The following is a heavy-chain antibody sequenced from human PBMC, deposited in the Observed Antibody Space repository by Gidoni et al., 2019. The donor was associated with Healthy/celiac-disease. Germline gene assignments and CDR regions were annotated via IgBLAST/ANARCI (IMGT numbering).Heavy chain of an antibody. J-gene: IGHJ4*02. CDR2: ISSSSSYI. D-gene: IGHD2-2*01. CDR3: ARDKAAAVFDY. V-gene: IGHV3-21*01. Sequence: PGKGLEWVSSISSSSSYIYYADSVKGRFTISRDNAKNSLYLQMNSLRAEDTAVYYCARDKAAAVFDYWGQGTLVTVSS.